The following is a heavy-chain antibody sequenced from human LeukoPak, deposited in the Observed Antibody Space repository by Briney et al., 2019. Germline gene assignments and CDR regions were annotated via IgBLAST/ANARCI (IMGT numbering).Heavy chain of an antibody. CDR3: AGTDSGSYSRWFDY. CDR2: ISSSSSII. CDR1: GFTFSSYS. V-gene: IGHV3-48*01. Sequence: GGSLRLSCAASGFTFSSYSMKWVRQAPGKGLERVSYISSSSSIIYYADSVKGRFTVSRDNAKNSLYLQMHSLRAVDTAVYYCAGTDSGSYSRWFDYWGQGTLVTVSS. J-gene: IGHJ4*02. D-gene: IGHD1-26*01.